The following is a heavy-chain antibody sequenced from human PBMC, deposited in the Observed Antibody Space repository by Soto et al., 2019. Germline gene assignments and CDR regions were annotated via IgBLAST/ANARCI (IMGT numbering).Heavy chain of an antibody. Sequence: GGSQRLSCAASGFTFSSYAMHWVRQAPGKGLEWVAVISYDGSNKYYADSVKGRFTISRDNSKNTLYLQMNSLRAEDTAVYYCARGPYSSLDYWGQGTLVTVSS. D-gene: IGHD6-13*01. V-gene: IGHV3-30-3*01. CDR1: GFTFSSYA. CDR3: ARGPYSSLDY. J-gene: IGHJ4*02. CDR2: ISYDGSNK.